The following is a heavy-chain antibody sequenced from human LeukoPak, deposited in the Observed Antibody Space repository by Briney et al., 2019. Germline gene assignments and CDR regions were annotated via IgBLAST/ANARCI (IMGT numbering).Heavy chain of an antibody. CDR2: IVGDSTDT. CDR3: AADPDTTMAFDC. J-gene: IGHJ4*02. D-gene: IGHD5-18*01. CDR1: GFTFTSSS. V-gene: IGHV1-58*02. Sequence: SVKVSCKASGFTFTSSSIQWIRQARGQRLEWIGWIVGDSTDTYYAQKFQERVTIARDMSTSTAYLELSSLRSEDTAVYYCAADPDTTMAFDCWGQGTLVTVSS.